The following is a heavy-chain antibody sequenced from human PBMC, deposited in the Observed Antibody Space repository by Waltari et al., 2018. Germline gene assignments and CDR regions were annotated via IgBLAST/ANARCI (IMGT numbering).Heavy chain of an antibody. CDR1: GFNFSSYA. CDR3: ARDYGDYEVDY. D-gene: IGHD4-17*01. CDR2: ISYDGSNK. V-gene: IGHV3-30-3*01. J-gene: IGHJ4*02. Sequence: QVQLVESGGGVVQPGRSLRLYCAAPGFNFSSYAMHWVRQAPGKGLEWVAVISYDGSNKYYADSVKGRFTISRDNSKNTLYLQMNSLRAEYTAVYYCARDYGDYEVDYWGQGTLVTVSS.